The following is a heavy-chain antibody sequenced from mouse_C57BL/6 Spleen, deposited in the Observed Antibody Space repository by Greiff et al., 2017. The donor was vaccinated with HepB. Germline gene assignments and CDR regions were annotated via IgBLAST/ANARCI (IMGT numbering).Heavy chain of an antibody. J-gene: IGHJ2*01. V-gene: IGHV5-9-1*02. CDR2: ISSGGDYI. CDR3: TRDKGRRGYYFDY. Sequence: VQLVESGEGLVKPGGSLKLSCAASGFTFSSYAMSWVRQTPEKRLEWVAYISSGGDYIYYADTVKGRFTISRNNARNTLYLQMSSLKSEDTAMFYCTRDKGRRGYYFDYWGQGTTLTVSS. CDR1: GFTFSSYA.